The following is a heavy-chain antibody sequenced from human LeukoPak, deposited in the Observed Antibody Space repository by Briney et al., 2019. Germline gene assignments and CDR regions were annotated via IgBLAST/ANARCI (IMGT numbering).Heavy chain of an antibody. CDR1: GFTFSSYG. J-gene: IGHJ4*02. CDR3: ARDLGKEKYFDY. V-gene: IGHV3-33*01. D-gene: IGHD4-23*01. CDR2: IWYDGSNK. Sequence: PWGSLRLSCAASGFTFSSYGMHWVRQAPGKGLEWVAVIWYDGSNKYYADSVKGRFTISRDNSKNTLYLQMNSLRAEDTAVYYCARDLGKEKYFDYWGQGTLVTVSS.